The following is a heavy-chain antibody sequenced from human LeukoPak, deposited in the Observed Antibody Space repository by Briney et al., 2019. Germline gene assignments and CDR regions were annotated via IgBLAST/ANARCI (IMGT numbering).Heavy chain of an antibody. CDR3: AKLVPTYYYDSSGYQDY. CDR1: GFTFSSYA. CDR2: ISGSGGST. V-gene: IGHV3-23*01. Sequence: GGSLRLSCAASGFTFSSYAMSWVRQAPGKGLEWVSAISGSGGSTYYADSVKGRFTISRDNSKNTLYLQMNSLRAEDTAVYYCAKLVPTYYYDSSGYQDYWGQGTLVTVSS. D-gene: IGHD3-22*01. J-gene: IGHJ4*02.